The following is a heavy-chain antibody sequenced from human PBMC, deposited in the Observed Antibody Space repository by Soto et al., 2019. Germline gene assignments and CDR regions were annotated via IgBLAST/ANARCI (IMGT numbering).Heavy chain of an antibody. CDR1: GFTFSNYA. Sequence: EVQLLESGGDLVQPGGSLRLSCAASGFTFSNYAMSWVRQAPGKGLEWVSAISGSGDSTYYADSVKGRFTISRDISKNTMYLQMNSLRAEDTAVYYCGKDRARSPPDFWGQGTLVTVSS. V-gene: IGHV3-23*01. CDR3: GKDRARSPPDF. D-gene: IGHD6-19*01. CDR2: ISGSGDST. J-gene: IGHJ4*02.